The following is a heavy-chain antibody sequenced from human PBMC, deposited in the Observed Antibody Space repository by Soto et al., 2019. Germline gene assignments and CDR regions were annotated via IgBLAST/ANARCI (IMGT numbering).Heavy chain of an antibody. CDR3: ARGGRRSGSYADAFDI. D-gene: IGHD1-26*01. J-gene: IGHJ3*02. Sequence: SGGSLRLSCAASGFTSSTYWMSWVRQAPGKGLEWVANIKQDGSEKYYVDSVKGRFTISRDNAKNSLYLQMNSLRAEDTAVYYCARGGRRSGSYADAFDIWGQGTMVTVSS. V-gene: IGHV3-7*03. CDR2: IKQDGSEK. CDR1: GFTSSTYW.